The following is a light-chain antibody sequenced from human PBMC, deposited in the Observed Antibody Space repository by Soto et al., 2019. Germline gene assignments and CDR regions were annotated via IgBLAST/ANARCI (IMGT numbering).Light chain of an antibody. CDR3: SSYTSSSSVV. J-gene: IGLJ2*01. V-gene: IGLV2-14*01. Sequence: QSALTQPASVPGSPGQSITISCTGTSSDVGGYNYVSWYQQHPGKAPKLMIYDVSNRPSGVSNRFSGSKSGNTASLTISGLQADDEADYYCSSYTSSSSVVFGGGTKVTVL. CDR2: DVS. CDR1: SSDVGGYNY.